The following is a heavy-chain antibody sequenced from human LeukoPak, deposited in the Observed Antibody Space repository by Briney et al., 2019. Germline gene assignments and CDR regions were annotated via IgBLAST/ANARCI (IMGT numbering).Heavy chain of an antibody. CDR1: GFTFSTYT. V-gene: IGHV3-21*01. Sequence: GGSLRLSCAASGFTFSTYTMNWVRQAPGKGLEWVSSISSSSSYIYYADSVKGRFTISRDNAKNSLYLQMNSLRAEDTAVDYCARRDYYDSSGGGAFDIWGQGTMVTVSS. CDR3: ARRDYYDSSGGGAFDI. CDR2: ISSSSSYI. D-gene: IGHD3-22*01. J-gene: IGHJ3*02.